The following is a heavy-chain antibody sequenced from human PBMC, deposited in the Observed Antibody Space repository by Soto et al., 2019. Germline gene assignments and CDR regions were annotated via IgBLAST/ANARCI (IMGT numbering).Heavy chain of an antibody. V-gene: IGHV3-23*01. J-gene: IGHJ4*02. Sequence: PGGSLRLSCAASGFIFSTEAMSWVRQAPGKGLEWVSAISGSGSSTYYADSVKGRFTVSRDNSKNTLYLQMNSLRAEDTAVYYCAKVAYGADYFDYWGQGALVTVSS. D-gene: IGHD4-17*01. CDR1: GFIFSTEA. CDR2: ISGSGSST. CDR3: AKVAYGADYFDY.